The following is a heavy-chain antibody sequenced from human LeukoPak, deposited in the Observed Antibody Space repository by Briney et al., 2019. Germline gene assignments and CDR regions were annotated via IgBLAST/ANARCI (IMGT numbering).Heavy chain of an antibody. CDR3: AREGGYYDFWSGYYPYYFDY. Sequence: ASVKVSCKASGYTFTSSGISWVRKAPGQGIEWMGWISAYNGNTNHAQKLQGRVTMTTDTSTSTAYMELRSLRSDDTAVYYCAREGGYYDFWSGYYPYYFDYWGQGTLVTVSS. CDR2: ISAYNGNT. CDR1: GYTFTSSG. V-gene: IGHV1-18*01. J-gene: IGHJ4*02. D-gene: IGHD3-3*01.